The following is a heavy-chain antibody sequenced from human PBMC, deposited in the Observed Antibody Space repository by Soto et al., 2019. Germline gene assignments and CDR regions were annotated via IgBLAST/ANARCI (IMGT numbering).Heavy chain of an antibody. J-gene: IGHJ4*02. CDR1: GYTFTSYA. V-gene: IGHV1-3*01. Sequence: QVQLVQSGAEVKKPGASVKVSCKASGYTFTSYAMHWVRQAPGQRLEWMGWINAGNGNTRYSQTFQGRVTITRHTSASTAYMELSSLRSEDTAVYYCARDLSGWYGEFDYWGQGTLVTVSS. CDR2: INAGNGNT. CDR3: ARDLSGWYGEFDY. D-gene: IGHD6-19*01.